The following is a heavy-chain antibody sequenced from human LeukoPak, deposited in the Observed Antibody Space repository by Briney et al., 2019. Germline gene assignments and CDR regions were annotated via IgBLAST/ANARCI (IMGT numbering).Heavy chain of an antibody. CDR1: GYTFTGYY. CDR3: ARVLGRGGYNFDAFDI. Sequence: ASVKVSCKASGYTFTGYYMHWVRQAPGQGLEWMGWINPNSGGTNYAQKFQGRVTMTRDTSISTAYMELSRLRSDDTAVYYCARVLGRGGYNFDAFDIWGQGTMVTVSS. J-gene: IGHJ3*02. V-gene: IGHV1-2*02. D-gene: IGHD5-12*01. CDR2: INPNSGGT.